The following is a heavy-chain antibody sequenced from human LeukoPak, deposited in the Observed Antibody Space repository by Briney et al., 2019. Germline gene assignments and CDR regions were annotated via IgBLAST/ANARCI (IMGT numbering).Heavy chain of an antibody. J-gene: IGHJ5*02. CDR3: ARRTDSGWKWFDP. CDR2: INPNSGFT. Sequence: ASVKVSCKASGYPFTGYYLHWVRQAPGQGLEWMGWINPNSGFTNYAQKFQGRVTMTRDTSISTAYMELSRLRSDDTAVYYCARRTDSGWKWFDPWGQGTLVTVSS. CDR1: GYPFTGYY. V-gene: IGHV1-2*02. D-gene: IGHD6-25*01.